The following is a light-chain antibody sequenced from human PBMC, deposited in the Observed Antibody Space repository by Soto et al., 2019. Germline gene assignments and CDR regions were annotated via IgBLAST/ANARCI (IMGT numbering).Light chain of an antibody. CDR2: DIT. Sequence: QSALTQPASVSGSPGESLTISCTGTPADVGASNHVSWFQQHPGKAPKLIIYDITNRPSGISNRFSGSKSGTSATLGITGFQTGDEADYYCGSWDSSLSAYVFGTGTKVTVL. CDR3: GSWDSSLSAYV. CDR1: PADVGASNH. V-gene: IGLV2-14*03. J-gene: IGLJ1*01.